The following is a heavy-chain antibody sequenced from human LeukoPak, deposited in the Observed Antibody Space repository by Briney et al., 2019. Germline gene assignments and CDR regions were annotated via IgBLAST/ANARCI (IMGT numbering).Heavy chain of an antibody. Sequence: SETLSLTCTVSGGSVSSDNYYWTWIRQTPGKGLQWIGCISYSGSTNYNPSLKSRVTISLHTSKNQFSLRLSSLTAADTAVYYCARRHYYNGRAYYFLDYWGQGTLVTVSS. J-gene: IGHJ4*02. CDR2: ISYSGST. CDR1: GGSVSSDNYY. D-gene: IGHD3-22*01. CDR3: ARRHYYNGRAYYFLDY. V-gene: IGHV4-61*01.